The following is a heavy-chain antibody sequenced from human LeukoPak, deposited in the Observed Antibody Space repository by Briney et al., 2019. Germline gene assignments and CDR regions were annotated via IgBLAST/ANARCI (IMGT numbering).Heavy chain of an antibody. CDR3: ALLGGYSYGYDY. V-gene: IGHV3-23*01. D-gene: IGHD5-18*01. CDR2: ISGSGGST. J-gene: IGHJ4*02. Sequence: PGGSLRLSCAASGFXFSSYAMSWVRQAPGKGLEWVSAISGSGGSTYYADSVKGRFTISRDNSKNTLYLQMNSLRAEDTAVYYCALLGGYSYGYDYWGQGTLVTVSS. CDR1: GFXFSSYA.